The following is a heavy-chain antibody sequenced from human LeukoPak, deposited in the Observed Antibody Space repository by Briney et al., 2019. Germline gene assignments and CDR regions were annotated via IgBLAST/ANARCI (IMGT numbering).Heavy chain of an antibody. J-gene: IGHJ6*03. V-gene: IGHV4-34*01. CDR2: ISHSGST. Sequence: SETLSLTCAVYGGSFSGYSMSWVRQPPGKGLEWIGEISHSGSTKYKLSLKSRVTISVDTSTNQFSLKLSSVTAGDTAVYYCARGGGGIAAPSVRLTDYYYYYYMDVWGKGTTVTVSS. CDR3: ARGGGGIAAPSVRLTDYYYYYYMDV. CDR1: GGSFSGYS. D-gene: IGHD6-13*01.